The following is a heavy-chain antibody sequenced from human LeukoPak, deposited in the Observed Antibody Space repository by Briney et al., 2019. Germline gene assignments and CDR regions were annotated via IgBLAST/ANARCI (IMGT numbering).Heavy chain of an antibody. CDR2: INPNSCGT. D-gene: IGHD3-3*01. V-gene: IGHV1-2*02. Sequence: XHWVRQXPGQGREWMGWINPNSCGTNYAQKFQGRVTMTSATSISTAYMELSRLRSDDTAVYYCARDTDYDFWSGYYSENAFDIWGQGTMVTVSS. J-gene: IGHJ3*02. CDR3: ARDTDYDFWSGYYSENAFDI.